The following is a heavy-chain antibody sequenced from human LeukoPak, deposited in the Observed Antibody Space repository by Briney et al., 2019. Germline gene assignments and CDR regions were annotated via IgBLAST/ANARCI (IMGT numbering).Heavy chain of an antibody. CDR2: ISSSGSTI. CDR3: ARVEWGDTAMVTYFDY. D-gene: IGHD5-18*01. V-gene: IGHV3-11*01. CDR1: GGSFSGYY. Sequence: LSLTCAVYGGSFSGYYWSWIRQAPGKGLEWVSYISSSGSTIYYADSVKGRFTISRDNAKNSLYLQMNSLRAEDTAVYYCARVEWGDTAMVTYFDYWGQGTLVTVSS. J-gene: IGHJ4*02.